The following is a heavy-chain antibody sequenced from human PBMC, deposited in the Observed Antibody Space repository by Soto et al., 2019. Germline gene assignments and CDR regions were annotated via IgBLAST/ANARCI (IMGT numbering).Heavy chain of an antibody. CDR3: AKDTTVIVAFTGYFQH. Sequence: ALRLSFASSGFTFDDFAMHWVRQVPGKGLEWVSGISWNSGSVAYADSVKGRFTISRDNAKSSLYLQMNSLRAEDTALYYCAKDTTVIVAFTGYFQHWGQGTLVTVSS. V-gene: IGHV3-9*01. J-gene: IGHJ1*01. CDR1: GFTFDDFA. CDR2: ISWNSGSV. D-gene: IGHD3-22*01.